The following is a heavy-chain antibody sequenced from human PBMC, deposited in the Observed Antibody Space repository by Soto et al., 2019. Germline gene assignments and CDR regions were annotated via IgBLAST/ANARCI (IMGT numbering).Heavy chain of an antibody. D-gene: IGHD6-13*01. CDR1: GGTFSSYA. CDR2: ISAYNGNT. CDR3: ARDQVTQQLVPKV. Sequence: ASVKVSCKASGGTFSSYAISLVRQAPGQGLEWMGWISAYNGNTNYAQKLQGRVTMTTDTSTSTAYMELRSLRSDDTAVYYCARDQVTQQLVPKVWGQGTLVTVSS. V-gene: IGHV1-18*01. J-gene: IGHJ4*02.